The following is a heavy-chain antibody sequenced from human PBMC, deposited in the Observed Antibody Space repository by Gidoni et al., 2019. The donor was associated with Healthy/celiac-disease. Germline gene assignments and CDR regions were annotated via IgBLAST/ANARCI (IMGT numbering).Heavy chain of an antibody. CDR1: GGSTSSGGYY. Sequence: QVQLQESGPGLVKPAQTLSLTCTVSGGSTSSGGYYWSWIRQHPGKGLEWFGYIYYSGSTYSNPSLKGRVTISVDTSKNQFSLKLSSVTAADTAVYYCARGAYGDYFDYWGQGTLVTVSS. D-gene: IGHD4-17*01. CDR2: IYYSGST. V-gene: IGHV4-31*03. J-gene: IGHJ4*02. CDR3: ARGAYGDYFDY.